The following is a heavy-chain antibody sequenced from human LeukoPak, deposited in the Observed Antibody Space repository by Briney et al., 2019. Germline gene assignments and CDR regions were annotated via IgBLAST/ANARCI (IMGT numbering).Heavy chain of an antibody. CDR2: MYYSGST. J-gene: IGHJ5*01. CDR1: GYSISSGYF. D-gene: IGHD1-26*01. V-gene: IGHV4-38-2*02. CDR3: ARDLSGSDYADS. Sequence: SETLSLTCTVSGYSISSGYFWGWIRQPPGKGLEWIGGMYYSGSTYYSPSLKSRVSISLDTSKNQFSLKLNSVTAADTAVYYCARDLSGSDYADSWGQGILVTVSS.